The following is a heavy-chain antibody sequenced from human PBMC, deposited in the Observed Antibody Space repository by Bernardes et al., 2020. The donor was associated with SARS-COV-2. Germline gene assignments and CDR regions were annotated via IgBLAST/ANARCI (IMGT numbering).Heavy chain of an antibody. CDR3: AKDQGRPAAIRNDAFDI. CDR1: GFTFSSYA. J-gene: IGHJ3*02. V-gene: IGHV3-23*01. Sequence: GGSLRLSCAASGFTFSSYAMSWVRQAPGKGLEWVSAISGSGGSTYYADSVKGRFTISRDNSKNTLYLQMNSLRAEDTAVYYCAKDQGRPAAIRNDAFDIWGQGTMVTVSS. D-gene: IGHD2-2*02. CDR2: ISGSGGST.